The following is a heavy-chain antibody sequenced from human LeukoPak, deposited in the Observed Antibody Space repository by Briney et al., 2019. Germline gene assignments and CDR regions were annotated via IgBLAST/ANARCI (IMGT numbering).Heavy chain of an antibody. Sequence: GGSLRLSCAASGFTFSSYAMSWVRQAPGKGLEWVSAISGSGGSTYYADSVKGRFTISRDNSKNTLYLQMKSLRAEDTAVYYCAKVQYYHSSGYLDYWGQGTLVTVSS. CDR2: ISGSGGST. CDR1: GFTFSSYA. J-gene: IGHJ4*02. V-gene: IGHV3-23*01. D-gene: IGHD3-22*01. CDR3: AKVQYYHSSGYLDY.